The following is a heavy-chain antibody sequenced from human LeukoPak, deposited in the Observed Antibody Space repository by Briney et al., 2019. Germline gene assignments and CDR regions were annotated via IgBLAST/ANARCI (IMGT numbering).Heavy chain of an antibody. Sequence: PSETLSLTRTVSGYSISSGYYWGWIRQPPGKGLEWIGSIYHSGSTYYNPSLKSRVTISVDTSKNQFSLKLTSVTAADTAVYYCARDWAASGNGGYWGQGTLVTVSS. J-gene: IGHJ4*02. D-gene: IGHD6-13*01. V-gene: IGHV4-38-2*02. CDR2: IYHSGST. CDR1: GYSISSGYY. CDR3: ARDWAASGNGGY.